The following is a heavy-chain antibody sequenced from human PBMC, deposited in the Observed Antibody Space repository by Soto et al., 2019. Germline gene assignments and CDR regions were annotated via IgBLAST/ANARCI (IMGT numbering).Heavy chain of an antibody. CDR2: IHYSGNT. CDR3: ARRRYGDFDF. CDR1: GGSISSISYY. Sequence: QLQLQESGPGLVKPSETLSLTCTVSGGSISSISYYWGWIRQPPGRGLEWIGSIHYSGNTYYNPSLKSRVTISVDTSKNQFSLKLSSVSDADTAVYYCARRRYGDFDFWGQGTLVTVSS. V-gene: IGHV4-39*01. J-gene: IGHJ4*02. D-gene: IGHD4-17*01.